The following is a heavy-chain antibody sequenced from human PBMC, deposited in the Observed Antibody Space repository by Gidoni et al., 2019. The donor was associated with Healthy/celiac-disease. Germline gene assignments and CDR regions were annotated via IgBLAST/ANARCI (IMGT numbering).Heavy chain of an antibody. CDR2: IYYSGST. V-gene: IGHV4-61*01. D-gene: IGHD3-16*01. CDR3: ARDHPVLLGPYYYYGMDV. Sequence: QVQLQESGPGLVKPSETLSLTCTVSGGSVSSGSYYWSWIRQPPGKGLEWIGYIYYSGSTNYNPSLKSRVTISVDTSKNQFSLKLSSVTAADTAVYYCARDHPVLLGPYYYYGMDVWGQGTTVTVSS. CDR1: GGSVSSGSYY. J-gene: IGHJ6*02.